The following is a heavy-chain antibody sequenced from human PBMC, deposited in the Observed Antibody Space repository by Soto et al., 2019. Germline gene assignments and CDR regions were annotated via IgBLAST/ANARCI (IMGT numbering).Heavy chain of an antibody. Sequence: QVQLVESGGGVVQPGRPLRLSCAASGFTFSSYAMHWVRQAPGKGLEWVAVISYDGSNKYYADSVKGRFTISRDNSKNTLYLQMNSLRAEDTAVYYCASYYYDSSGYADWYFDLWGRGTLVTVSS. V-gene: IGHV3-30-3*01. D-gene: IGHD3-22*01. CDR3: ASYYYDSSGYADWYFDL. J-gene: IGHJ2*01. CDR1: GFTFSSYA. CDR2: ISYDGSNK.